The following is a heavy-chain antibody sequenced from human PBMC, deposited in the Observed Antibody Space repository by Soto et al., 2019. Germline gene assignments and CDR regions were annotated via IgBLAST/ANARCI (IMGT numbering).Heavy chain of an antibody. CDR1: GYTFTKYW. V-gene: IGHV5-51*01. CDR2: IYPDDSDT. Sequence: GESLKISCKAPGYTFTKYWVGWVRQMPGKGLEWMGIIYPDDSDTRYSPSFQGQVTISADKSNNTAYLQWSSLKASDSATYYCARRDMLTGYVYFDYWGHGTLVTVSS. D-gene: IGHD3-9*01. J-gene: IGHJ4*01. CDR3: ARRDMLTGYVYFDY.